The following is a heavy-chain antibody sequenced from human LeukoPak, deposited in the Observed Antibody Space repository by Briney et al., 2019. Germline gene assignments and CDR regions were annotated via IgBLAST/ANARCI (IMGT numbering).Heavy chain of an antibody. J-gene: IGHJ6*03. V-gene: IGHV4-39*07. Sequence: SETLSLTCTVSGGSISSSSYYWGWIRQPPGKGLEWIGSIYYSGSTYYNPSLKSRVTISLDTSKNQFSLKLSSVTAADTAVYYCARDPYSSSWRYYYYYYMDVWGKGTTVTVSS. CDR3: ARDPYSSSWRYYYYYYMDV. CDR2: IYYSGST. D-gene: IGHD6-13*01. CDR1: GGSISSSSYY.